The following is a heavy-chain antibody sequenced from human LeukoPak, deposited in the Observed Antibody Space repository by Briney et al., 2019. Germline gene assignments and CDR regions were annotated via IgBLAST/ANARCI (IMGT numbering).Heavy chain of an antibody. CDR2: ISPNNGGT. D-gene: IGHD2-21*02. J-gene: IGHJ4*02. V-gene: IGHV1-2*02. CDR3: ARDSIYCGGDCYSEFVDY. Sequence: ASVKVSCKASGYTFTGYYMHWVRQAPGQGLEWMGWISPNNGGTNYAQKFQGRVTMTRDTSISTTYMELSRLRSDDTAVYYCARDSIYCGGDCYSEFVDYWGQGTLVTVSS. CDR1: GYTFTGYY.